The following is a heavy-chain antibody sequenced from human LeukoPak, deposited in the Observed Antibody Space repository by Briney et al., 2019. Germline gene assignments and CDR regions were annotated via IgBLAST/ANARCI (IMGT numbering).Heavy chain of an antibody. CDR2: ITGSIDLSGST. CDR1: GGSINNYY. CDR3: ARQLGYSYGLYYFDY. Sequence: TSETMSLTCRVSGGSINNYYWNWIRQPPGKGLEWIGYITGSIDLSGSTKYDPSLESRVTISVDPSMNQFSLKLSSVPAAVRVVYYCARQLGYSYGLYYFDYWGQGTLVTVSS. J-gene: IGHJ4*02. V-gene: IGHV4-59*08. D-gene: IGHD5-18*01.